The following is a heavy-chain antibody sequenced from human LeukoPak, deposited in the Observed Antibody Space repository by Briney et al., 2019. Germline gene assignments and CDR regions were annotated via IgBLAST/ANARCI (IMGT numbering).Heavy chain of an antibody. CDR3: ARPRGSGTFPFDY. J-gene: IGHJ4*02. CDR1: GYTFNSYD. D-gene: IGHD3-10*01. CDR2: ISTYNQNT. V-gene: IGHV1-18*01. Sequence: ASVKVSCKASGYTFNSYDISWVRQAPGQGLEWMGWISTYNQNTHYAQKYQGRVTMTTDTSTSTAYMELRSLRSDDTAVYYCARPRGSGTFPFDYWGQGTLVTVSS.